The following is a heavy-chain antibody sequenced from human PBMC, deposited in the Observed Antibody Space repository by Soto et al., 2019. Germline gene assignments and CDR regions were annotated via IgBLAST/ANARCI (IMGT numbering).Heavy chain of an antibody. D-gene: IGHD6-19*01. CDR2: ISGSGVST. Sequence: PGGSLRLSWAASGFTFSSYAMIWVRQAPGKGLEWVSAISGSGVSTYYADSVKGRFTISRDNSKNTLYLQMNSLRAEDTAVYYCAKEYEYSSGWERIDYWGQGTLVTVSS. CDR1: GFTFSSYA. V-gene: IGHV3-23*01. CDR3: AKEYEYSSGWERIDY. J-gene: IGHJ4*02.